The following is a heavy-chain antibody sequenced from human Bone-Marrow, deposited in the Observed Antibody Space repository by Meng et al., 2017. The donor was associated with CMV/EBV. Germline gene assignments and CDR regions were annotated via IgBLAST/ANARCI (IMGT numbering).Heavy chain of an antibody. Sequence: VKVSCKASGGTFSSYAISWVRQAPGQGLEWMGGIIPILGIANYAQKFQGRVTITADKSTSTAYMELSSLRSEDTAVYYCARVGYCSSTSCPNDYWGQGTLVTVSS. CDR3: ARVGYCSSTSCPNDY. CDR1: GGTFSSYA. V-gene: IGHV1-69*10. J-gene: IGHJ4*02. CDR2: IIPILGIA. D-gene: IGHD2-2*01.